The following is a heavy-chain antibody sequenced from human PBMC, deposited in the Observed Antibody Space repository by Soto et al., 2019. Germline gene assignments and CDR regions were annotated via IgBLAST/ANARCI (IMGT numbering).Heavy chain of an antibody. D-gene: IGHD2-2*01. V-gene: IGHV4-4*07. J-gene: IGHJ6*02. Sequence: SETLSLTCTVSGGSISSYYWSWIRQPAGKGLEWIGRIYTSGSTNYNPSLKSRVTMSVDTSKNKFSLKLSSVTAADTAVYYCASPPAAGYYYYGMDVWGQGTTVTVSS. CDR3: ASPPAAGYYYYGMDV. CDR2: IYTSGST. CDR1: GGSISSYY.